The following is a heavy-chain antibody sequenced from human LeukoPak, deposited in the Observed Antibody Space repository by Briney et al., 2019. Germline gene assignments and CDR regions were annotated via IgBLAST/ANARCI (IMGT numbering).Heavy chain of an antibody. Sequence: GGSLRLSCAASGFTFGSYEMNWVRQAPGKGLEWISYISSSGGTIYYADSVKGRFTISRDNAKNSLYLQMNSLRAEDTAVYYCAGYNRYSSGYYWGQGTLVTVSS. V-gene: IGHV3-48*03. CDR2: ISSSGGTI. CDR3: AGYNRYSSGYY. D-gene: IGHD6-19*01. J-gene: IGHJ4*02. CDR1: GFTFGSYE.